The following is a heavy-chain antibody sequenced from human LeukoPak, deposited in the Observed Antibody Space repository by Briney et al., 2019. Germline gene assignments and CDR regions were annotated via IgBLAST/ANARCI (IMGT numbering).Heavy chain of an antibody. CDR3: ARLRGDTMPNPFDY. Sequence: GESLQISSKGSGYSFTNYLIVWVRQMPGKGLEWMGIIYPDDSDTRPSPTFQGQVTISADKSISTAYLQWSSLGASDTAMYYCARLRGDTMPNPFDYWGQGTLVTVSS. V-gene: IGHV5-51*01. CDR1: GYSFTNYL. CDR2: IYPDDSDT. J-gene: IGHJ4*02. D-gene: IGHD3-10*01.